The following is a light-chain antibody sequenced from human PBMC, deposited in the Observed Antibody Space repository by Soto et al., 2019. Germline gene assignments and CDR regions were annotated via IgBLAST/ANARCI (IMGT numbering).Light chain of an antibody. Sequence: EIVLTQSPATLSLSPGETATLSCRASQSISSYLAWYQQKPGQAPRLLIFDTSDRATGIPARFSGSGSGTDFTLTISSLEPEDFAVYYCQHSTNGPPAFGPGTKVDIK. V-gene: IGKV3-11*01. CDR1: QSISSY. CDR2: DTS. J-gene: IGKJ3*01. CDR3: QHSTNGPPA.